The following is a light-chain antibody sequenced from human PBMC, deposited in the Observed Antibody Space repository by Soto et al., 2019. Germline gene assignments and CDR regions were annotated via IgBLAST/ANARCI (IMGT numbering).Light chain of an antibody. J-gene: IGLJ3*02. V-gene: IGLV2-14*01. Sequence: QSALTQPASVSGSPGQSITISCTGTSSDVGGYKYVSWYQHHPGKAPKLMIYEVSNRPSGVSNRFSGSKSGNTASLTISGLQAEDEADYYCCSYTSSSILMFGGGTNLTVL. CDR3: CSYTSSSILM. CDR1: SSDVGGYKY. CDR2: EVS.